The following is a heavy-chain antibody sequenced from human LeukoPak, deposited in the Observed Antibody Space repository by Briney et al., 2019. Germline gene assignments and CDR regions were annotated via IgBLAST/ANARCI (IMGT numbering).Heavy chain of an antibody. J-gene: IGHJ2*01. D-gene: IGHD3-10*01. Sequence: SETLSLTCTVSGASISSYYWSWIRQPPGKGLEWIGYIYYSGSINYNPSLKSRVTISGDTSKKQFSLKLNSVTAADTAVYYCARVLTISRWYFDLWGRGALVTVSS. V-gene: IGHV4-59*01. CDR2: IYYSGSI. CDR1: GASISSYY. CDR3: ARVLTISRWYFDL.